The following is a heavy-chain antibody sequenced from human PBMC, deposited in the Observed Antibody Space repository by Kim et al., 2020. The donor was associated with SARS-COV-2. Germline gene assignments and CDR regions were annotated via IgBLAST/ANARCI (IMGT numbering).Heavy chain of an antibody. J-gene: IGHJ4*02. V-gene: IGHV3-48*04. D-gene: IGHD6-13*01. CDR2: SSTI. CDR3: ARGSSSSL. Sequence: SSTIYYADSVKGRFTISRDNAKNSLYLQMNSLRAEDTAVYYCARGSSSSLWGQGTLVTVSS.